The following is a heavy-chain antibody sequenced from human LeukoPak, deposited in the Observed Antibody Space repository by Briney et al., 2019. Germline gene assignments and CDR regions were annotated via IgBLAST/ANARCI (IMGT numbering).Heavy chain of an antibody. CDR3: AREGPRGNSQFDY. V-gene: IGHV3-33*01. Sequence: GGSLRLSCAASVFTFSSYCMHWVRQAPRKGQEWVALIWYDGSNKYYTDSVKGRLTISRDNSKNTLYLQMSSLRAEDTAIYYCAREGPRGNSQFDYWGQGTLVTVSS. CDR1: VFTFSSYC. CDR2: IWYDGSNK. D-gene: IGHD2/OR15-2a*01. J-gene: IGHJ4*02.